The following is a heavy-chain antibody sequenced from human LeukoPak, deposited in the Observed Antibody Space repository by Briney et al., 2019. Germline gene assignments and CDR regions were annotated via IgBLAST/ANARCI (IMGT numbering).Heavy chain of an antibody. Sequence: GESLKISCKGSGYTFTNYWIGWVRQMPGKGLEWMGNIYPGDSDTRYSPSFQGQVTISVDKSINTAYLQWSSLKASDSAMYYCARAGYSNRWDGVDYWGQGTLVTVSS. CDR2: IYPGDSDT. D-gene: IGHD2/OR15-2a*01. CDR3: ARAGYSNRWDGVDY. CDR1: GYTFTNYW. J-gene: IGHJ4*02. V-gene: IGHV5-51*01.